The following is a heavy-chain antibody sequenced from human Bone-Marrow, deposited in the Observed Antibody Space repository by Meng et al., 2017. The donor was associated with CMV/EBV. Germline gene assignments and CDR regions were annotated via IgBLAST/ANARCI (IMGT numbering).Heavy chain of an antibody. V-gene: IGHV3-21*01. J-gene: IGHJ4*02. CDR1: GFTFSSYS. CDR2: ISSSSSYI. CDR3: ASGYSYGDYFDY. D-gene: IGHD5-18*01. Sequence: GESLKISCAASGFTFSSYSMNWVRQAPGKGLEWVSSISSSSSYIYYADSVKGRFTISRDNAKNSLYLQMNSLRAEETAVYYCASGYSYGDYFDYWGQGTLVTVSS.